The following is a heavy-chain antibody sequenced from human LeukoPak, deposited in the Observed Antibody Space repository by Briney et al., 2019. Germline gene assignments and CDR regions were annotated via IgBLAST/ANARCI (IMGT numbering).Heavy chain of an antibody. D-gene: IGHD3-22*01. V-gene: IGHV1-2*02. CDR1: GYTFTGYY. J-gene: IGHJ4*02. Sequence: ASVKVSCKASGYTFTGYYMHWVRQAPGQGLEWMGWINPNSGGTNYAQKFQGRVTMTRDTSISTAYMELSRLRSDDTAVYYCAREDSSGYYAAFDYWSQGTPVTVSS. CDR3: AREDSSGYYAAFDY. CDR2: INPNSGGT.